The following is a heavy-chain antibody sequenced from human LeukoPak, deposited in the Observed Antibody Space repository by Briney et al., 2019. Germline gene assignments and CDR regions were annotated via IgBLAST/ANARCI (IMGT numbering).Heavy chain of an antibody. J-gene: IGHJ6*02. D-gene: IGHD2-15*01. Sequence: GASVKVSCKVSGYTFTNYAMNWVRQAPGQGLEWMGGIIPIFGTANYAQKFQGRVTITADESTSTAYMELSSLRSEDTAVYYCARVVVVVAAKGRYYYYGMDVWGQGTTVTVSS. V-gene: IGHV1-69*13. CDR1: GYTFTNYA. CDR3: ARVVVVVAAKGRYYYYGMDV. CDR2: IIPIFGTA.